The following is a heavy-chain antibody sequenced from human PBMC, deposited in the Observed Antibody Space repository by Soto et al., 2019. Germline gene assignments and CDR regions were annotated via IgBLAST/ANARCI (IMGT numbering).Heavy chain of an antibody. J-gene: IGHJ3*02. CDR2: IYYSGST. CDR3: ARGDYDSSSDAFGI. Sequence: SETLSLTCTVSGGSISSYYWSWIRQPPGKGLEWIGYIYYSGSTNYNPSLKSRVTISVDTSKNQFSLKLSSVTAADTAVYYCARGDYDSSSDAFGIWGQGTMVTVSS. V-gene: IGHV4-59*01. CDR1: GGSISSYY. D-gene: IGHD3-22*01.